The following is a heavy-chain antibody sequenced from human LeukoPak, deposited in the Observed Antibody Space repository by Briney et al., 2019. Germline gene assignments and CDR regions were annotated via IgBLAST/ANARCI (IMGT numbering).Heavy chain of an antibody. Sequence: QPGGSLRLSCAASGFTFSSYEMNWVRQAPRKGLEWVSYISSSGSTIYYADSVKGRFTISRDNAKNSLYLQMNSLRAEDTAVYYCARDRQLSPDYWGQGTLVTVSS. V-gene: IGHV3-48*03. CDR2: ISSSGSTI. J-gene: IGHJ4*02. D-gene: IGHD5-18*01. CDR1: GFTFSSYE. CDR3: ARDRQLSPDY.